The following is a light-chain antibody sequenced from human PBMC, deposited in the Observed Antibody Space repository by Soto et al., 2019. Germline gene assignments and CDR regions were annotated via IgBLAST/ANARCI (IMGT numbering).Light chain of an antibody. J-gene: IGLJ1*01. CDR2: DVS. V-gene: IGLV2-11*01. CDR1: SSDVGVYNY. CDR3: CSYAGSYTFV. Sequence: QSVLTQPRSVCGSRGQSVTISCTGNSSDVGVYNYVSWYQQYPGKATKIMIYDVSKRPSGVPDRFSGCKSDNTASLTISGLQAEDEADYYCCSYAGSYTFVFGIGRKVTVL.